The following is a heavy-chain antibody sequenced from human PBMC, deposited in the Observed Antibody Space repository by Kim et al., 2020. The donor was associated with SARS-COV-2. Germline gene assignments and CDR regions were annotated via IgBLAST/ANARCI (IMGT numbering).Heavy chain of an antibody. CDR3: ARGAQNEQWMVLKGDY. D-gene: IGHD6-19*01. CDR1: GYNFNSYV. CDR2: INTRSGTP. Sequence: ASVKVSCKASGYNFNSYVINWVRQAPGQGLEWMGWINTRSGTPTYARAFIGRFVFSLDSSVRTAYLQISSLEAEDTAVYYCARGAQNEQWMVLKGDYWRQ. V-gene: IGHV7-4-1*02. J-gene: IGHJ4*02.